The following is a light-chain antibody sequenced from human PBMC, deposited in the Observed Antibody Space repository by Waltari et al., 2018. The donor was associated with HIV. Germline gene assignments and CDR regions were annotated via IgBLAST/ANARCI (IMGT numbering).Light chain of an antibody. CDR3: AAWEDSLNGPNYV. V-gene: IGLV1-44*01. CDR1: SSNIGSKT. CDR2: SNN. Sequence: QSVLTQPPSASGAPGQSVIISCSGSSSNIGSKTVNWYRQLPGTAPKLLMYSNNQRPSGVPDRFSGSMSGTSASLAISGLQSVDEAEYYCAAWEDSLNGPNYVFGSGTTVTVL. J-gene: IGLJ1*01.